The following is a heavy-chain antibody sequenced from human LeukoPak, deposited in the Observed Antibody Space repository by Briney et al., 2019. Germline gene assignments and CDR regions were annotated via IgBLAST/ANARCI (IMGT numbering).Heavy chain of an antibody. CDR3: ARLTQHYYYYYMGV. J-gene: IGHJ6*03. CDR2: ISYSGST. Sequence: SETLSLTCSVSGGSISRSPYYWGWIRQPPGKGLEWIGTISYSGSTYYNPSLKSRVPIFVDTSKNQFCLELSSVTAADTAVFYCARLTQHYYYYYMGVWGKGTTVTISS. V-gene: IGHV4-39*01. CDR1: GGSISRSPYY. D-gene: IGHD2-2*01.